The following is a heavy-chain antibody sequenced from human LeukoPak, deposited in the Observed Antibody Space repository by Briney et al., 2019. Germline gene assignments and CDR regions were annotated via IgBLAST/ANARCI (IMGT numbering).Heavy chain of an antibody. D-gene: IGHD6-13*01. J-gene: IGHJ6*02. CDR3: ARASGMAAAGSYYYGMDV. CDR2: LYTSGST. CDR1: GGSISSYY. V-gene: IGHV4-4*07. Sequence: PSETLSLTCTVSGGSISSYYWNWIRQPAGKGLEWIGRLYTSGSTNYNPPLKSRVTMSVDTSRNQFSLKLSSVTAADTAVYYCARASGMAAAGSYYYGMDVWGQGTTVTVSS.